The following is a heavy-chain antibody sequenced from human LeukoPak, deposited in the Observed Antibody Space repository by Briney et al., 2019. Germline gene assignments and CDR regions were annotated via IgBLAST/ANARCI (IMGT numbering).Heavy chain of an antibody. V-gene: IGHV3-15*07. CDR2: IKTKTDGGTT. CDR1: GFTFSNTW. J-gene: IGHJ4*02. CDR3: TTGGLERFFFDY. D-gene: IGHD3-3*01. Sequence: GGSLRLSCAASGFTFSNTWMNWVRQAPGKGLEWVGRIKTKTDGGTTDYAAPVKGRFTISRDDSKNTLYLQMNSLKTEDTAVYYCTTGGLERFFFDYWGQGTLVTVSS.